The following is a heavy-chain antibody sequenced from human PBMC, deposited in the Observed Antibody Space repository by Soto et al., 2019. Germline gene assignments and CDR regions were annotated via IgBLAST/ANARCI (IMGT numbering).Heavy chain of an antibody. J-gene: IGHJ6*02. Sequence: ASVKVSCKASGYTFTSYGISWVRQAPGQGLEWMGWISAYNGNTNYAQKLQGRVIMTTDTSTSTAYMELRSLRSDDTAVYYCARDCSGGSCYDGSGADYYYGMDVWGQGTTVTASS. V-gene: IGHV1-18*01. D-gene: IGHD2-15*01. CDR3: ARDCSGGSCYDGSGADYYYGMDV. CDR2: ISAYNGNT. CDR1: GYTFTSYG.